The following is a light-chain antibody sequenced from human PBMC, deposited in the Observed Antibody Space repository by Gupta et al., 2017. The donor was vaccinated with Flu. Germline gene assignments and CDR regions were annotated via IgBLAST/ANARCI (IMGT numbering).Light chain of an antibody. CDR2: EVS. CDR1: SSDVGGYNY. V-gene: IGLV2-14*01. J-gene: IGLJ1*01. Sequence: QSALTQPASVSGSPGQSITISCTGTSSDVGGYNYASWYQQHPDKASKLMIYEVSNRPSGVSNRFSGSKSGNTASLTISGLQAEDEADYYCSSYTSSSTLEVFGTGTKVTVL. CDR3: SSYTSSSTLEV.